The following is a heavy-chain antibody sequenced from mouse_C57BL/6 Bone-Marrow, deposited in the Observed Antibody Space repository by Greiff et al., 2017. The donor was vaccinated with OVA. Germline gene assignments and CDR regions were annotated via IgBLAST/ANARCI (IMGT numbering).Heavy chain of an antibody. CDR2: ISSGGSYT. D-gene: IGHD2-4*01. V-gene: IGHV5-6*01. J-gene: IGHJ2*01. CDR3: ARQGYDYDDY. CDR1: GFTFSSYG. Sequence: EVQGVESGGDLVKPGGSLKLSCAASGFTFSSYGMSWVRQTPDKRLEWVATISSGGSYTYYPDSVKGRFTISRDNAKNTLYLQMSSLKSEDTAMYYCARQGYDYDDYWGQGTTLTVSS.